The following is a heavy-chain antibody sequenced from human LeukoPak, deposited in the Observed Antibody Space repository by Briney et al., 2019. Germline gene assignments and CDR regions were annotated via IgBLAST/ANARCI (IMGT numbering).Heavy chain of an antibody. CDR1: GFTFSSYS. D-gene: IGHD3-22*01. CDR3: ARWTREYYDSSGFNY. J-gene: IGHJ4*02. Sequence: PGGSLRLSCAASGFTFSSYSMNWVRQAPGKGLEWVANIKQDGSEKYYVDSVKGRFTISRDNAKNSLYLQMNSLRAEDTAVYYCARWTREYYDSSGFNYWGQGSLVTVSS. CDR2: IKQDGSEK. V-gene: IGHV3-7*01.